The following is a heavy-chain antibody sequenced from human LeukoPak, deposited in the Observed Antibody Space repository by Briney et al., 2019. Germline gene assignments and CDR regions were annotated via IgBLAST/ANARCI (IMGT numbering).Heavy chain of an antibody. J-gene: IGHJ4*02. CDR1: GGSFSNFA. V-gene: IGHV1-69*05. CDR3: VAQLVDAPPTFDY. D-gene: IGHD1-1*01. CDR2: IFGTV. Sequence: SVKVSCTASGGSFSNFAISWVRQAPGQGFEWLGGIFGTVTYAPNFQGRVSFTTDESTSTAYMELSGLTSEDTAVYYFVAQLVDAPPTFDYWGQGTLVIVSS.